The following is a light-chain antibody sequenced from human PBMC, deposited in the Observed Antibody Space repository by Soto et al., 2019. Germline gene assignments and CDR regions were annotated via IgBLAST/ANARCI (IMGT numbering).Light chain of an antibody. CDR2: AAS. J-gene: IGKJ5*01. CDR1: QGISRS. Sequence: DIQMTQSPSSVSASVGDRVTISCHASQGISRSLACYQQKPGKAPKLLIYAASSLQSGVPSRFSGSGFGTDFTLTISSLQPEDSAIYYCQQADTFPITFGQGTRLEI. CDR3: QQADTFPIT. V-gene: IGKV1D-12*01.